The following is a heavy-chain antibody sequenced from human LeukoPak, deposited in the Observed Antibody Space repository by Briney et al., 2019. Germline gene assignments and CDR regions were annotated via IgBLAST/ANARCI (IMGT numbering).Heavy chain of an antibody. CDR2: IKRIIDGGTT. CDR1: GFTFSNTW. Sequence: GGSLRLSCAASGFTFSNTWMNWVRQAPGKGVEWVGRIKRIIDGGTTDYAAPVKGRFTVSRHDSINTLYLQMSSLKTEDTAVYYCAAQGGSGDLRYWGQGTLVTVSS. D-gene: IGHD4-17*01. CDR3: AAQGGSGDLRY. J-gene: IGHJ4*02. V-gene: IGHV3-15*01.